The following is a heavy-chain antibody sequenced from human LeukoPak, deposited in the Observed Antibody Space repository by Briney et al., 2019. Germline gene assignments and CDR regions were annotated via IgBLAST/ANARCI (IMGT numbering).Heavy chain of an antibody. CDR1: GFTFINYG. CDR2: FSYDGNNR. J-gene: IGHJ5*02. CDR3: AKDQLAYCCGDCYSAP. D-gene: IGHD2-21*02. Sequence: PGRSLRLSCAASGFTFINYGMHWVRQAPGKGLEWVAVFSYDGNNRYYADSVKGRFTISRDNSKNTLYLQMNSLRAEDTAVYYCAKDQLAYCCGDCYSAPWGQGTVVTVSS. V-gene: IGHV3-30*18.